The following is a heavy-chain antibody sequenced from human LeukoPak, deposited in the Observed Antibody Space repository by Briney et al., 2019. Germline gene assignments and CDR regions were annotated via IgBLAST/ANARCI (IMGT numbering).Heavy chain of an antibody. CDR1: GFTFSSFA. CDR3: AKAPGSGSYYNL. D-gene: IGHD3-10*01. Sequence: GGSLRLSCAASGFTFSSFAMTWVRQAPGKGLEWVSGISGSGGSTYYADSVKGRCTISRDNSKNTLYLQMNSLRAEDTAVYFCAKAPGSGSYYNLWGQGTLVTVSS. J-gene: IGHJ5*02. CDR2: ISGSGGST. V-gene: IGHV3-23*01.